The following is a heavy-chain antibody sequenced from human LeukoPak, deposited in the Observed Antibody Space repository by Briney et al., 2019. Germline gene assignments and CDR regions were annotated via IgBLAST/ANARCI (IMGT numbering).Heavy chain of an antibody. V-gene: IGHV3-43D*03. CDR3: AKGAAHYDSSGYYSGNFDY. CDR1: GFTFDDYA. J-gene: IGHJ4*02. Sequence: GGSLRLSCAASGFTFDDYAMHWVRQAPGKGLEWVSLISWDGGSTYYADSVKGRFTISRDNSKNSLYLQMNSLRAEDTALYYCAKGAAHYDSSGYYSGNFDYWGQGTLVTVSS. D-gene: IGHD3-22*01. CDR2: ISWDGGST.